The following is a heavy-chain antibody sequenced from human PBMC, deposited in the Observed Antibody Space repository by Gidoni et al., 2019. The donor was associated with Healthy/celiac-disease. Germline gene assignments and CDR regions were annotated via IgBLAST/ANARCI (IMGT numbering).Heavy chain of an antibody. V-gene: IGHV3-74*01. CDR3: ARGYCGGDCPEDY. Sequence: EVQLVESGGGFVQPGGSLRLSCAASGFTFSSYWMHWFRQAPGKGLVWVSRINSDGSSTSYADAVKGRFTISRDNAKNTLYLQRNSLRAEDTAVYYCARGYCGGDCPEDYWGQGTLVTVSS. D-gene: IGHD2-21*02. CDR1: GFTFSSYW. CDR2: INSDGSST. J-gene: IGHJ4*02.